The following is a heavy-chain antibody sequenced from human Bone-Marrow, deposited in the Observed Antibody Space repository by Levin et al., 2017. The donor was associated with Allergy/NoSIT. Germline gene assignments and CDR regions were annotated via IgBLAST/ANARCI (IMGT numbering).Heavy chain of an antibody. J-gene: IGHJ3*02. D-gene: IGHD2-21*02. V-gene: IGHV3-48*02. Sequence: AGGSLRLSCAASGFTLSSYSMNWVRQAPGKGLEWLSYISSSSSTIYYADSVKGRFTISRDNAKNSLYLKMDSLRDEDTAVYYCAREPAIVDAFDIWGQGTMVIVSS. CDR3: AREPAIVDAFDI. CDR2: ISSSSSTI. CDR1: GFTLSSYS.